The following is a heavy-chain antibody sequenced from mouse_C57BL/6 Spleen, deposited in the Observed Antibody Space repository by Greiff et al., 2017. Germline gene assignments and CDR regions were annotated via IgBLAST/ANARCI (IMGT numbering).Heavy chain of an antibody. D-gene: IGHD2-5*01. V-gene: IGHV5-6*01. CDR1: GFTFSSYG. Sequence: EVNVVESGGDLVKPGGSLKLSCAASGFTFSSYGMSWVRQTPDKRLEWVATISSGGSYTYYPDSVKGRFTISRDNAKNTLYLQMSSLKSEDTAMYYCARHRDYSNYFDYWGQGTTLTVSS. J-gene: IGHJ2*01. CDR2: ISSGGSYT. CDR3: ARHRDYSNYFDY.